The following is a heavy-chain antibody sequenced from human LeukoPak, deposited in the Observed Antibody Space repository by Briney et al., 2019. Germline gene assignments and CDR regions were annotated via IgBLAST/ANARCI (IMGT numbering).Heavy chain of an antibody. J-gene: IGHJ4*02. CDR3: ARRRYYYDSSGYYYFDY. CDR2: IDPGDSET. D-gene: IGHD3-22*01. CDR1: GYRFTRYW. Sequence: GESLRISCKGSGYRFTRYWIAWVRQMPGKGLQWMGIIDPGDSETRYSPSFQGQVTITADKSISTAYLQWSSLKASDTAMYYCARRRYYYDSSGYYYFDYWGQGTLVTVSS. V-gene: IGHV5-51*01.